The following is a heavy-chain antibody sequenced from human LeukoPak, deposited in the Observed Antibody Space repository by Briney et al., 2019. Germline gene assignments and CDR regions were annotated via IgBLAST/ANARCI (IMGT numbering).Heavy chain of an antibody. V-gene: IGHV3-20*04. CDR2: INWNGGST. J-gene: IGHJ4*02. CDR1: GFTFSSYR. CDR3: ARWGASSGWYYFDY. Sequence: GGSLRLSCVASGFTFSSYRMNWVRQAPGKGLEWVSGINWNGGSTGYADSVKGRFTISRDNAKNSLYLQMNSLRAEDTALYYCARWGASSGWYYFDYWGQGTLVTVSS. D-gene: IGHD6-19*01.